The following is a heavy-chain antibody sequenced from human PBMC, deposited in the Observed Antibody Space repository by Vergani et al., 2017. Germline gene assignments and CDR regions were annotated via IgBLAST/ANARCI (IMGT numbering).Heavy chain of an antibody. J-gene: IGHJ6*03. CDR2: ISGSGVSA. Sequence: EVQLLESGGGLVQPGGSLRLTCAASEFTFSNYAMNWVRQAPGKGLEWVSGISGSGVSAYYTDSVKGRFTISRDNSKNTLYLQMNSLRAEDTAVYYCARDLAGSDYYYMDVWGKGTTVTVSS. CDR3: ARDLAGSDYYYMDV. D-gene: IGHD3-10*01. V-gene: IGHV3-23*01. CDR1: EFTFSNYA.